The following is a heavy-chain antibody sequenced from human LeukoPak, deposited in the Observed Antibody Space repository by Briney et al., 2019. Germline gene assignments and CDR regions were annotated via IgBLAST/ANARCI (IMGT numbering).Heavy chain of an antibody. Sequence: PSETLSLTCTVSGASISSYYWNWIRQPAGKGLEWVGHIYTRGSTNYSPSLKSRVTMSVDTSKNRFSLNLTSVTAADTAVYYCARGQDLLKDYCYMDVWRKGTTVTISS. D-gene: IGHD1-26*01. CDR2: IYTRGST. V-gene: IGHV4-4*07. J-gene: IGHJ6*03. CDR1: GASISSYY. CDR3: ARGQDLLKDYCYMDV.